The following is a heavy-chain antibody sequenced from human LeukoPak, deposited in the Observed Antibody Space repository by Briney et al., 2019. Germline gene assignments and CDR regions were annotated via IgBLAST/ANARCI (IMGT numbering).Heavy chain of an antibody. J-gene: IGHJ4*02. D-gene: IGHD6-6*01. Sequence: GGSLRLSCAASGFTFSSYWMHWVRQAPGKGLVWVSRINGNGSSTDYADSVKGRFTISRDNAKNTLYLQMNSLRAEDTAVYYCARLSYRPESSIAARPHDYWGQGTLVTVSS. CDR1: GFTFSSYW. V-gene: IGHV3-74*01. CDR3: ARLSYRPESSIAARPHDY. CDR2: INGNGSST.